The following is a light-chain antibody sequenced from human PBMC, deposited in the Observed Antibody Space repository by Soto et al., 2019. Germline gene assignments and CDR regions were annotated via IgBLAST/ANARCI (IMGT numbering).Light chain of an antibody. CDR2: GAS. J-gene: IGKJ2*01. Sequence: EIVMTQSPATLSVSPGERATLSCRASQSISSSLAWYQQKPGQAPRLLIYGASTRATGIPARFSGSGSGTEFTLTISTRQSEDFAVYYCQQNKNGPTYTFGQGTKLEIK. CDR1: QSISSS. V-gene: IGKV3-15*01. CDR3: QQNKNGPTYT.